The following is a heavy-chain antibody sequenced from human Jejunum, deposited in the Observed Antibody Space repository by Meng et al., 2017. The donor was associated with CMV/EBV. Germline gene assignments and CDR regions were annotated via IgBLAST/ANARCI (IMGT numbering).Heavy chain of an antibody. D-gene: IGHD5-18*01. CDR2: IYNSGST. J-gene: IGHJ3*02. CDR3: ARNVYTYGFDAFDI. Sequence: SGGSFSVVHYYCNWIRQPPGKGLEWIGYIYNSGSTDYNPSLKSRVTISLDTSKNQFSLKLSSLTAADTAVYYCARNVYTYGFDAFDIWGQGTMVTVSS. V-gene: IGHV4-61*01. CDR1: GGSFSVVHYY.